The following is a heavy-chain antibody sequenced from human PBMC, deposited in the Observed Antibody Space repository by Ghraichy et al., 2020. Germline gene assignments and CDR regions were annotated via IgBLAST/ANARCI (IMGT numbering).Heavy chain of an antibody. D-gene: IGHD6-13*01. CDR1: GGTFSSYA. Sequence: SVKVSCKASGGTFSSYAISWVRQAPGQGLEWMGGIIPIFGTANYAQKFQGRVTITADESTSTAYMELSSLRSEDTAVYYCVRVEYSSSWYYYYYGMDVWGQGTTVTVSS. J-gene: IGHJ6*02. CDR3: VRVEYSSSWYYYYYGMDV. V-gene: IGHV1-69*13. CDR2: IIPIFGTA.